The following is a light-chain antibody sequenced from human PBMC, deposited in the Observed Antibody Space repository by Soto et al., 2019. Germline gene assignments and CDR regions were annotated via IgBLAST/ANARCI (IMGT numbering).Light chain of an antibody. V-gene: IGKV3-20*01. CDR2: GAS. CDR1: QSVTINY. Sequence: EIVLTQSPGTLSLSPGERATLSCRASQSVTINYLAWYQQKPGQAPRLLIYGASSRATGIPDRFSGRGSGTDFTLTISCLQSEDFATYYCQQYYSYPKTFGQGTKVDIK. CDR3: QQYYSYPKT. J-gene: IGKJ1*01.